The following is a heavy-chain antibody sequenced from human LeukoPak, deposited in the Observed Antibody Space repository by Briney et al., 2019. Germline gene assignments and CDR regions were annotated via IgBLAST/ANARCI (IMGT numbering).Heavy chain of an antibody. J-gene: IGHJ3*02. D-gene: IGHD3-9*01. CDR3: ARRPLSTTYDILTGYYNGAFDI. Sequence: SETLSLTCAVYGGSFSGYYWSWIRQPPGKGLEWIGEINHSGSTNYNPSLKSRVTISVDKSKNQFSLKLSSVTAADTAVYYCARRPLSTTYDILTGYYNGAFDIWGQGTMVTVSS. CDR1: GGSFSGYY. V-gene: IGHV4-34*01. CDR2: INHSGST.